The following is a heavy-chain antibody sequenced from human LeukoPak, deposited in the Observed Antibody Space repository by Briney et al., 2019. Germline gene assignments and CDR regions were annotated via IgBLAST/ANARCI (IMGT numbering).Heavy chain of an antibody. CDR1: GFTFSSYG. D-gene: IGHD3-3*01. V-gene: IGHV3-33*06. CDR3: AKTIFGVTHAFDI. Sequence: PGRSLRLSCAASGFTFSSYGMHRVRQDPGKGLEWVAVIWYDGSNKYYADSVKGRFTISRDNSKNTLYLQMNSLRAEDTAVYYCAKTIFGVTHAFDIWGQGTMVTVSS. J-gene: IGHJ3*02. CDR2: IWYDGSNK.